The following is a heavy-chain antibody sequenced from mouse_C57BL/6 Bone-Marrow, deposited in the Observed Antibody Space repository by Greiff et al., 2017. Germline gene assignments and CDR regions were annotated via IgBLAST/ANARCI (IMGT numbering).Heavy chain of an antibody. CDR2: IIDGGSYT. CDR3: ARKGSNSAWFAY. J-gene: IGHJ3*01. V-gene: IGHV5-4*01. D-gene: IGHD2-5*01. Sequence: EVQGVESGGGLVKPGGSLKLSCAASGFTFSRYAMSWVRQTPEKRLEWVATIIDGGSYTYYPDNVKGRFTISRDNAKNNLYLQMSKLQSEDTAMYYCARKGSNSAWFAYWGQGTLVTVSA. CDR1: GFTFSRYA.